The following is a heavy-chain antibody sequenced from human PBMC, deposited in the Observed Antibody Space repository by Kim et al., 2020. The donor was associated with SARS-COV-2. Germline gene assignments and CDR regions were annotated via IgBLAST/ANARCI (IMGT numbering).Heavy chain of an antibody. J-gene: IGHJ6*02. D-gene: IGHD6-13*01. Sequence: SRVTISVDTSKNQFSLKLSSVTAADTAVYYCARHRGYSSSWYLGYYGMDVWGQGTTVTVSS. V-gene: IGHV4-39*01. CDR3: ARHRGYSSSWYLGYYGMDV.